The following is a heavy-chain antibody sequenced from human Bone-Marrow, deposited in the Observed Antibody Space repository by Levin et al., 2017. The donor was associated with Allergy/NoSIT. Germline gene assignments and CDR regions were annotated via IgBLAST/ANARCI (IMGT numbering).Heavy chain of an antibody. V-gene: IGHV1-24*01. CDR2: FDPEDGET. CDR3: ATVVGIAAAGSFDY. D-gene: IGHD6-13*01. CDR1: GYTLTELS. J-gene: IGHJ4*02. Sequence: ASVKVSCKVSGYTLTELSMHWVRQAPGKGLEWMGGFDPEDGETIYAQKFQGRVTMTEDTSTDTAYMELSSLRSEDTAVYYCATVVGIAAAGSFDYWGQGTLVTVSS.